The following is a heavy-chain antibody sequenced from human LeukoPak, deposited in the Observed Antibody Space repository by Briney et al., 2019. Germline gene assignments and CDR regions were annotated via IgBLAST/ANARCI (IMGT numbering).Heavy chain of an antibody. V-gene: IGHV3-30*09. CDR2: TSFDGTNK. CDR1: GSTFTDYA. CDR3: VRDVPHSGWFDI. Sequence: GGSLRLSCAASGSTFTDYAMHWVRQAPGKGLEWVAVTSFDGTNKFYRDSVKGRFAVSRDNSISSLWLQMNSLRLEDTAVYYCVRDVPHSGWFDIWGQGSLVTVSS. J-gene: IGHJ5*02. D-gene: IGHD6-19*01.